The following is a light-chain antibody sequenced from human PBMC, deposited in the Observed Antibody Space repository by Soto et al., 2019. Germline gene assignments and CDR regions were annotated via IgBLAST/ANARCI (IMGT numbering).Light chain of an antibody. J-gene: IGLJ3*02. V-gene: IGLV2-11*01. CDR3: SSYAGSYTWV. Sequence: QSALTQPRSVSGSPGQSVTVSCTGTSSDVGVYNYVSWFQQHPVKAPQLIIYDVSKRPSGVPDRFSGSKSGNTASLTISGLQAEDEADYYCSSYAGSYTWVFGGGTKLTVL. CDR2: DVS. CDR1: SSDVGVYNY.